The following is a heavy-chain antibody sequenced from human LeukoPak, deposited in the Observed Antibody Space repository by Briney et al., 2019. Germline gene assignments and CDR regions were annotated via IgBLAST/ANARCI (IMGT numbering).Heavy chain of an antibody. J-gene: IGHJ3*02. CDR1: GFTFSSYG. Sequence: GGSLRLSCAASGFTFSSYGMPWVRQAPGKGLEWVAVISYDGSNKYYADSVKGRFTISRDNSKNTLYLQMNSLRAEDTAVYYCAKVVELWFPNDAFGIWGQGTMVTVSS. V-gene: IGHV3-30*18. CDR3: AKVVELWFPNDAFGI. CDR2: ISYDGSNK. D-gene: IGHD5-18*01.